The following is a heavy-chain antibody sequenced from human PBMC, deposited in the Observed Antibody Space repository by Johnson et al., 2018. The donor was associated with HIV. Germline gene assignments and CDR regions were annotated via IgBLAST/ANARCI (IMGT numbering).Heavy chain of an antibody. V-gene: IGHV3-72*01. Sequence: VQLVESGGGLVRPGGSLRLSCAASGFTFSDHYMDWVRQAPGKGLEWVGRTRNKANSYTTEYAASVKGRFTISRDDSKNSLYLQMNSLKTEDTAVYFCAKDQATRGAFDIWGQGTMVTVSS. CDR2: TRNKANSYTT. J-gene: IGHJ3*02. D-gene: IGHD1-26*01. CDR3: AKDQATRGAFDI. CDR1: GFTFSDHY.